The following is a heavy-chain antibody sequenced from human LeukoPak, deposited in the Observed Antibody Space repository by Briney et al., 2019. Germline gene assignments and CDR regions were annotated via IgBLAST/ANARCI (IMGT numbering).Heavy chain of an antibody. V-gene: IGHV2-5*02. CDR3: ARGRFGELYLDY. CDR1: GFSLSTSGVG. D-gene: IGHD3-10*01. J-gene: IGHJ4*02. Sequence: SGPTLVNPTQTLTLTCTFSGFSLSTSGVGVGWIRQPPGKALEWLALIYWDDDKRYSPSLKSRLTITNDTSKNQVVLTMTNTDPVDTATYYCARGRFGELYLDYWGQGTLVTVSS. CDR2: IYWDDDK.